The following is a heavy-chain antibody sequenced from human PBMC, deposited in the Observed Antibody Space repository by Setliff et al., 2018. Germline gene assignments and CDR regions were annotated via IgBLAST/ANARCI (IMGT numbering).Heavy chain of an antibody. D-gene: IGHD3-10*01. Sequence: GASVKVSCKASGYSFTSYGISWVRQAPGQGLEWMGWISAYNDNKNYAQKFQGRVTMTTDTPTNTVFMELRSLRSDDTAMFYCARVVYYASGSSLSYGMDVWGQGTAVTVSS. CDR3: ARVVYYASGSSLSYGMDV. CDR2: ISAYNDNK. J-gene: IGHJ6*02. V-gene: IGHV1-18*01. CDR1: GYSFTSYG.